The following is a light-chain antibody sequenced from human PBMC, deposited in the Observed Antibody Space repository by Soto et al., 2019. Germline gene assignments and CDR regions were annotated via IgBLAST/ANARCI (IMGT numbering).Light chain of an antibody. Sequence: QSVLTQPASVSGSPRQSITISCTGTSSDIGRYNYVSWYQQHPGKVPKLLISEVTNRPSGVSDRFSGSKSGNTASLTISGLQAEDEADYYCSSYTTTFTQVFGTGTKVTVL. J-gene: IGLJ1*01. CDR3: SSYTTTFTQV. CDR2: EVT. CDR1: SSDIGRYNY. V-gene: IGLV2-14*01.